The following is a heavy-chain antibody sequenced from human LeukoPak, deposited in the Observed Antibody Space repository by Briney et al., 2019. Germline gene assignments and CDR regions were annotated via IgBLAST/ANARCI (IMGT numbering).Heavy chain of an antibody. D-gene: IGHD3-16*01. CDR2: IYYSGST. CDR3: ARDYGSYRFRGFDY. Sequence: SETLSLTCTVSGGSISSSSYYWSWIRQPPGKGLEWIGYIYYSGSTNYNPSLKSRVTISVDTSKNQFSLKLSSVTAADTAVYYCARDYGSYRFRGFDYWGQGTLVTVSS. V-gene: IGHV4-61*01. J-gene: IGHJ4*02. CDR1: GGSISSSSYY.